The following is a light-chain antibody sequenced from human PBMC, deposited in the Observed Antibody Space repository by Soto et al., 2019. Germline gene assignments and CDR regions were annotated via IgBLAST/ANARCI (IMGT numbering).Light chain of an antibody. CDR3: GSWDSSLTAYV. CDR1: SSNIGGNS. J-gene: IGLJ1*01. V-gene: IGLV1-51*01. Sequence: QSVLTQPPSVCSAPGHGVTISCSGSSSNIGGNSVSWYQQLPGTAPKLLIYDDDKRPSGIPDRFSGSKSGTSATLGITGFQTGDEADHYCGSWDSSLTAYVFGTGTKVTVL. CDR2: DDD.